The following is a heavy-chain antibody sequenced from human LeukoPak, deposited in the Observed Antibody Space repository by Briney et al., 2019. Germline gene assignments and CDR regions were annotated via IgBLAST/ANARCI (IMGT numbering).Heavy chain of an antibody. Sequence: GASVKVSCKASGYTFTSYDINWVRQATGQGLEWMGWMNPNSGNTGYAQKFQGRVTMTRNTSISTAYMELSSLRSEDTAVYYCGRGRLSKYDRKGYYFIFGYWGQGTPVTVSP. V-gene: IGHV1-8*01. J-gene: IGHJ4*02. CDR3: GRGRLSKYDRKGYYFIFGY. CDR1: GYTFTSYD. D-gene: IGHD3-22*01. CDR2: MNPNSGNT.